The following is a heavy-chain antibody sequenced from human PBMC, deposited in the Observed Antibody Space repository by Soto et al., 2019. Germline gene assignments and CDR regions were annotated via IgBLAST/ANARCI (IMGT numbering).Heavy chain of an antibody. CDR2: MHYTGSS. CDR3: ARQDTIFGVVTAGGAFDI. CDR1: GDSVTGHY. D-gene: IGHD3-3*01. Sequence: SETLSLTCSFSGDSVTGHYLTWIRQSPEKGLEWIGYMHYTGSSHYNPSLKSRLTISVDRSKNHFTLKLRSVTAADTAVYYCARQDTIFGVVTAGGAFDIWGQGTMVTVSS. J-gene: IGHJ3*02. V-gene: IGHV4-59*08.